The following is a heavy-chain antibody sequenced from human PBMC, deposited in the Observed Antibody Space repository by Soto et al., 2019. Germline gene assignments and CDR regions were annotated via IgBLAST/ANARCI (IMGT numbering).Heavy chain of an antibody. D-gene: IGHD6-19*01. CDR1: GFTFSNYA. J-gene: IGHJ4*02. Sequence: EVQLLESGGGLVQPGGSLRLSCAASGFTFSNYAMNWVRQAPGQGLEWVSGISGTGGSTYYADSVKGRFAISRDNSKNTLYLQMSSLRGEDTAVYYCAKDVEWLEFSFFDYWGQGTLVTVSS. CDR3: AKDVEWLEFSFFDY. CDR2: ISGTGGST. V-gene: IGHV3-23*01.